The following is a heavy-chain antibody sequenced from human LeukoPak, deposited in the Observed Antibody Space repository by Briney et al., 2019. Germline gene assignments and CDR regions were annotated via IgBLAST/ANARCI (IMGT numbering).Heavy chain of an antibody. V-gene: IGHV4-4*07. CDR3: ARDGLYSYGYSYFDY. J-gene: IGHJ4*02. CDR2: VYTSGST. Sequence: PSETLSLTCTVPGGSISSYHWSWIRQPAGNGLEWIGRVYTSGSTNYNPSLKSRVTMSDDTSKEQLSLKLSSVTAADTAVYYCARDGLYSYGYSYFDYWGQGTLVTVSS. D-gene: IGHD5-18*01. CDR1: GGSISSYH.